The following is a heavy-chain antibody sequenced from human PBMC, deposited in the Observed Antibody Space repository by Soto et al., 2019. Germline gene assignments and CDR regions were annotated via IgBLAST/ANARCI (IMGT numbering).Heavy chain of an antibody. Sequence: ASVNGACKSSGYTFSNDAGHWVRQATGQRLEWMGWINAGNGNTKYSQKFQGRVTITRDTSASTAYMELSSLRSEDMAVYYCARGGSLYWYFDLWGRGTLVTVS. CDR3: ARGGSLYWYFDL. D-gene: IGHD1-26*01. CDR1: GYTFSNDA. CDR2: INAGNGNT. V-gene: IGHV1-3*01. J-gene: IGHJ2*01.